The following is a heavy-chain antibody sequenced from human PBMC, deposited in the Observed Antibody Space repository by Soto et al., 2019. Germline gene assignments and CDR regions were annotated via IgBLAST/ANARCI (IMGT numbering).Heavy chain of an antibody. CDR1: GFTFSNFD. V-gene: IGHV3-13*05. CDR3: ARAYTGRLPRRADYYYAMDV. D-gene: IGHD2-2*02. CDR2: IGAARDP. Sequence: LRLSCATSGFTFSNFDMHWVRQVPGKGLEWVSAIGAARDPYYLGSVKGRFTISRENAKDSVYLQMNDLRAGDSAVYYCARAYTGRLPRRADYYYAMDVWGQGTTVTVSS. J-gene: IGHJ6*02.